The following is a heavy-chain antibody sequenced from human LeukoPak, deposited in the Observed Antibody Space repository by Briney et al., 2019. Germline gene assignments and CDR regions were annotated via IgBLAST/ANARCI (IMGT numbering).Heavy chain of an antibody. J-gene: IGHJ5*02. D-gene: IGHD5-18*01. CDR1: GGSISSYY. CDR2: IYTSGST. CDR3: ARDSPRGYSYGQLWFDP. Sequence: SETLSLTCTVSGGSISSYYWSWIRQPAGKGLEWIGRIYTSGSTNYNPSLKSRVTMSVDTSKNQFSLKLGSVTAADTAVYYCARDSPRGYSYGQLWFDPWGQGTLVTVSS. V-gene: IGHV4-4*07.